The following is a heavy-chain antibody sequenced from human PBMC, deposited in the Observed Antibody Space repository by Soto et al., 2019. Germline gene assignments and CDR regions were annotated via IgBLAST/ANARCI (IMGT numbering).Heavy chain of an antibody. CDR1: GFTFSSYG. CDR2: ISYDGSNK. D-gene: IGHD3-3*01. V-gene: IGHV3-30*18. Sequence: GGSLRLSCAASGFTFSSYGMHWVRQAPGKGLEWVAVISYDGSNKYYADSVKGRFTISRDNSKNTLYLQMNSLRAEDTAVYYCAKAGDGTYYDFWSGYPGYYYYYGMDVWGQGTTVTVSS. CDR3: AKAGDGTYYDFWSGYPGYYYYYGMDV. J-gene: IGHJ6*02.